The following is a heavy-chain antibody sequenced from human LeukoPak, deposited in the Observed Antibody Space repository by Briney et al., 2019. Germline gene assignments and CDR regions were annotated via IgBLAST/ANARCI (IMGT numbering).Heavy chain of an antibody. CDR1: GGTFSSHA. CDR2: IIPIFGTT. Sequence: SVKVSCKASGGTFSSHAISWVRQAPGQGLEWVGGIIPIFGTTNYTQKFQGRVTITTDESTSTGYMELRSLRSDDTAVYYCARGDSGYDYGFDNWGQGTLVTVSS. V-gene: IGHV1-69*05. CDR3: ARGDSGYDYGFDN. D-gene: IGHD5-12*01. J-gene: IGHJ4*02.